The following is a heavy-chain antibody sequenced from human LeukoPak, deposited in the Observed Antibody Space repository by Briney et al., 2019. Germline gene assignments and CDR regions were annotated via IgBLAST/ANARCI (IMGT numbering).Heavy chain of an antibody. V-gene: IGHV4-59*08. J-gene: IGHJ4*02. CDR3: VRHRTGTIADY. CDR2: IYCSGNT. CDR1: GVSTSTYY. D-gene: IGHD1-7*01. Sequence: SETLSLTCTVSGVSTSTYYWSWIRQPPGKGLEWIGCIYCSGNTNNSPSLKSRVTISVDTSKNQFSLSLTSVTAADTAVYYCVRHRTGTIADYWGQGTLVTVSS.